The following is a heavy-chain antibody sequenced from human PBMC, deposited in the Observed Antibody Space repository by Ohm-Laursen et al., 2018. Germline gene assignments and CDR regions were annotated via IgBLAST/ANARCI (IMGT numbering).Heavy chain of an antibody. Sequence: SLRLSCAASGFTFGNYATHWVRQAPGKGLEWVATINWNSGDIGYGDSVKGRFTISRDNARSSLDLQMNSLRVEDTALYYCAKDLLAAPDYYGMDVWGQGTTVIVSS. D-gene: IGHD6-13*01. CDR1: GFTFGNYA. J-gene: IGHJ6*02. CDR2: INWNSGDI. CDR3: AKDLLAAPDYYGMDV. V-gene: IGHV3-9*01.